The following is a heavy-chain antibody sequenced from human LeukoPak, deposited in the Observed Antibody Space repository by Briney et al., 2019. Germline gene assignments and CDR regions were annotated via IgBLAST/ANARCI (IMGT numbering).Heavy chain of an antibody. CDR3: ARVSRAYYYDGLGY. J-gene: IGHJ4*02. CDR1: RFTFTDYG. D-gene: IGHD3-22*01. Sequence: GRSLRLSCAASRFTFTDYGMHWVRQPPGKGLEWVALIWYDGSGKYYADSVKGRFTISRDNTKNLLYLQMNGLRADDTAVYYCARVSRAYYYDGLGYWGQGTVVTVSS. CDR2: IWYDGSGK. V-gene: IGHV3-33*01.